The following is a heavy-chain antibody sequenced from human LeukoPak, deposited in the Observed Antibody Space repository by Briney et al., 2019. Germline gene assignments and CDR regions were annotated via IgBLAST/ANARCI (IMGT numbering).Heavy chain of an antibody. D-gene: IGHD3-9*01. CDR2: ISSSGGST. Sequence: GGSLRLSCAASGSTFNSYGMSWVRQAPGKGLEWVSSISSSGGSTYYTDSVKGRFTISRDNSKNTLYLQMNSLRLEDTAVYYCARELRYFDWSSFDYWGQGTLVTVSS. CDR1: GSTFNSYG. J-gene: IGHJ4*02. CDR3: ARELRYFDWSSFDY. V-gene: IGHV3-23*01.